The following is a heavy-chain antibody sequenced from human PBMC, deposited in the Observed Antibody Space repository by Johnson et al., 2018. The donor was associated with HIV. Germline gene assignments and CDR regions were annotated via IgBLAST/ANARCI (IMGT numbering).Heavy chain of an antibody. D-gene: IGHD1-1*01. Sequence: VQLVESGGGVVQPGGSLRLSCAASGFTFSDHWMQWVRQAPGKGLVWVSRITGDGSRTSYADSVQGRFTISRDNSKNTLDLQMNSLRAEDTAVYYCASRYTVDAFDIWGQGTMVTVSS. CDR3: ASRYTVDAFDI. CDR1: GFTFSDHW. CDR2: ITGDGSRT. V-gene: IGHV3-74*02. J-gene: IGHJ3*02.